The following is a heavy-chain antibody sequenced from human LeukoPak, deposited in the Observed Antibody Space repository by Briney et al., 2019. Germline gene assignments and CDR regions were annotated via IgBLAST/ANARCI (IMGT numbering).Heavy chain of an antibody. Sequence: PSETLSLTCTVSGGSISSSSHYWGWIRQSPGKGLEWIGSTYYSGTIYYNPSLKSRVTISVDTSKNKFSLKLSSVTAADTAIYYCATTTIRLGYWGQGTLVTVSS. CDR2: TYYSGTI. V-gene: IGHV4-39*07. D-gene: IGHD1-26*01. J-gene: IGHJ4*02. CDR3: ATTTIRLGY. CDR1: GGSISSSSHY.